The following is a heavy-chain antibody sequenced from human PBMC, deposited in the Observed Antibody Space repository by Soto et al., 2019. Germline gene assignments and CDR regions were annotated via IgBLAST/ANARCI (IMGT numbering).Heavy chain of an antibody. Sequence: QITLKESGPTLVKPTQTLTLTCTFSGFSLSTSGVGVGWIRQPPGKALEWLALIYWDDDKRYSPSLTSSLTITKDTSNNQVVLTMTNMDPVDTATYYCAHVLVVVANYGMDVWGQGTTVTVSS. V-gene: IGHV2-5*02. CDR1: GFSLSTSGVG. J-gene: IGHJ6*02. CDR3: AHVLVVVANYGMDV. CDR2: IYWDDDK. D-gene: IGHD2-15*01.